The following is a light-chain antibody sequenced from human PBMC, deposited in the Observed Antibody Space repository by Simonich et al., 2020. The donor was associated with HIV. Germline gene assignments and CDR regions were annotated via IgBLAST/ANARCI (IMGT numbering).Light chain of an antibody. CDR1: SSDVGGYNF. V-gene: IGLV2-14*01. CDR2: DVL. Sequence: QSALTQPASVSGSPGQSITISCTGTSSDVGGYNFVSWYQQHPGKAPKLIIYDVLGRPSGVSNRFSGSKSGNTASLTISGLQAEDEADYYCSSYTSSSTLVFGGGTKLTVL. CDR3: SSYTSSSTLV. J-gene: IGLJ2*01.